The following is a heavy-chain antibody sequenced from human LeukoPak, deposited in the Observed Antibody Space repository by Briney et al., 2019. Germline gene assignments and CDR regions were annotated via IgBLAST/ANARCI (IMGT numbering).Heavy chain of an antibody. CDR3: AKGNYYDFWSGYYIDY. V-gene: IGHV3-23*01. CDR2: ISGSGSST. CDR1: GFTFSSYA. J-gene: IGHJ4*02. Sequence: GGSLRLSCAASGFTFSSYAMSWVRQAPGKGLEWVSAISGSGSSTYYADSMKGRFTISRDNSKNTLYLQMNSLRAEDTAVYYCAKGNYYDFWSGYYIDYWGQGTLVTVSS. D-gene: IGHD3-3*01.